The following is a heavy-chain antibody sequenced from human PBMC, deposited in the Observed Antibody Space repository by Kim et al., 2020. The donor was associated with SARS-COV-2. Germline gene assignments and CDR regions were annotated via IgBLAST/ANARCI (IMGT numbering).Heavy chain of an antibody. D-gene: IGHD2-2*01. Sequence: GGSLRLSCAASGFTFSSYGMHWVRQAPGKGLEWVAVICYDGSNKYYADSVKGRFTISRDNSKNTLYLQMNSLRAEDTAVYYCARSGAKGAVVPAKGGAFDVWGQGTMVTVSS. CDR3: ARSGAKGAVVPAKGGAFDV. CDR2: ICYDGSNK. J-gene: IGHJ3*01. CDR1: GFTFSSYG. V-gene: IGHV3-33*01.